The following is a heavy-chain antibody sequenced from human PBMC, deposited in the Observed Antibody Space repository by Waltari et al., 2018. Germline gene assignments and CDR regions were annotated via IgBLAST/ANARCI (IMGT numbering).Heavy chain of an antibody. V-gene: IGHV3-7*04. Sequence: QLVESGGGLVQPGGSLSLSCRASGFGFSRSWMTWVRQAPGKGLEWVANIKRDASEKSYVGSVEGRFTISRDNAENSLYLQMNSLRVEDTAVYYCARDLMRVAGTLWGQGTLVTVSS. J-gene: IGHJ4*02. CDR2: IKRDASEK. CDR3: ARDLMRVAGTL. D-gene: IGHD6-13*01. CDR1: GFGFSRSW.